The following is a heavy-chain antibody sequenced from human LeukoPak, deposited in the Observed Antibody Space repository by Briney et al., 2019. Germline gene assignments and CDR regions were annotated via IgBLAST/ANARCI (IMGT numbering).Heavy chain of an antibody. J-gene: IGHJ4*02. CDR3: AKDIKRWELLHFDY. D-gene: IGHD1-26*01. Sequence: PGGSLRLSCAASGFTLDDYAMHGVRKAPGKGLEWVSLISGDGGSTYYADSVKGRFTISRDNSKNSLYLQMNSLRTEDTALYYCAKDIKRWELLHFDYWGQGTLVTVSS. CDR1: GFTLDDYA. V-gene: IGHV3-43*02. CDR2: ISGDGGST.